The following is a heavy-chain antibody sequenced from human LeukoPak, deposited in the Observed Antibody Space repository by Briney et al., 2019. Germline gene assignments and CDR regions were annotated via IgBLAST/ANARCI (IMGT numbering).Heavy chain of an antibody. CDR3: ARDLPVGYYGSGSYYDY. CDR1: GFTFSSYS. D-gene: IGHD3-10*01. CDR2: ISSSSSTI. Sequence: GGSLRLSCAASGFTFSSYSMNWVRQAPGKGLEWVSYISSSSSTIYYADSVKGRFTISRDSAKNSLYLQMNSLRDEDTAVYYCARDLPVGYYGSGSYYDYWGQGTLVTVSS. V-gene: IGHV3-48*02. J-gene: IGHJ4*02.